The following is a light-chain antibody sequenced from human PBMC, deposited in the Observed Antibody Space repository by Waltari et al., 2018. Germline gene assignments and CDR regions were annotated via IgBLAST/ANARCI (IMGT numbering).Light chain of an antibody. J-gene: IGKJ2*01. CDR1: QCVCSY. CDR3: QQRSNWTPHT. V-gene: IGKV3-11*01. CDR2: DAS. Sequence: EIVLTQSPATLSLSPGDTATLSCRASQCVCSYLAWYQQRPGQPPRLLIYDASNRPTGVPARFHGSGSGTDFTLTISSLEAEDFAVYYCQQRSNWTPHTFGQGARLEIK.